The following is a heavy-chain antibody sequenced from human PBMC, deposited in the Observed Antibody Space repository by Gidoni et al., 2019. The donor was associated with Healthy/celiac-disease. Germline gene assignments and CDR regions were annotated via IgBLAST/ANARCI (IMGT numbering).Heavy chain of an antibody. Sequence: EWVSYISSSSSTIYYADSVKGRFTISRDNAKNSLYLQMNSLRDEDTAVYYCARDKFWTHDAFDIWGQGTMVTVSS. J-gene: IGHJ3*02. CDR2: ISSSSSTI. CDR3: ARDKFWTHDAFDI. D-gene: IGHD1-1*01. V-gene: IGHV3-48*02.